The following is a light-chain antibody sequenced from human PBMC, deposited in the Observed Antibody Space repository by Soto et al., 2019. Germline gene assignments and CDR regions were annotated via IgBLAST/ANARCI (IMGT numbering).Light chain of an antibody. J-gene: IGLJ1*01. CDR2: EVS. CDR1: SSDVGGYNY. CDR3: TSYRRGPLYV. Sequence: QSVLTQPASVSGSPGQSITISCTGTSSDVGGYNYVSWYQQHPGKAPKLMIYEVSNRPSGVSNRFSGSKSGNTASLTISGLQAEDEADYFCTSYRRGPLYVFGNGTKVTVL. V-gene: IGLV2-14*01.